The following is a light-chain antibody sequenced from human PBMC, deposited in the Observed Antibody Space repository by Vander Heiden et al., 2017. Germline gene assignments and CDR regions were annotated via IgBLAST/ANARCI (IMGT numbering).Light chain of an antibody. CDR3: QSADSSGTYVV. CDR2: KDS. CDR1: ALPKQY. V-gene: IGLV3-25*03. Sequence: SYALTHPPSVPLSPGQTARITCSGDALPKQYAYWYQQKPGQAPVLVIYKDSERPSGIPERFSGSSSGTTVTLTISGVQAEDEADYYCQSADSSGTYVVFGGGTKLTVL. J-gene: IGLJ2*01.